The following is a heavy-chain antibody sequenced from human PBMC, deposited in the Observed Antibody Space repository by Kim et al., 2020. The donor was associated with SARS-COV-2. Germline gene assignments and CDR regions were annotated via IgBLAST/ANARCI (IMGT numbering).Heavy chain of an antibody. V-gene: IGHV1-3*01. CDR2: INAGNGNT. Sequence: ASVNVSCKASGYTFTSYAMHWVRQAPGQRLEWMGWINAGNGNTKYSQKFQGRVTITRDTSASTAYMELSSLRSEDTAVYYCARDLVDSSSFNWFDPWGQGTLVTVSS. D-gene: IGHD6-13*01. J-gene: IGHJ5*02. CDR1: GYTFTSYA. CDR3: ARDLVDSSSFNWFDP.